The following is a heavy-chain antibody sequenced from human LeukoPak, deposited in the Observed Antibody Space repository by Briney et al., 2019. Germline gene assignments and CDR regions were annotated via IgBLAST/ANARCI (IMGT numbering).Heavy chain of an antibody. CDR1: GFTFSSYA. Sequence: GGSLRLSCAASGFTFSSYALNWVRQVPGKGLEWVSTISGSGGSIYYADSVKGRFTISRDNSANTLRLQMNSLRAEDTAIYYCAKRFKQRPYYFDYWGQGTLVTVSS. J-gene: IGHJ4*02. CDR2: ISGSGGSI. V-gene: IGHV3-23*01. D-gene: IGHD6-25*01. CDR3: AKRFKQRPYYFDY.